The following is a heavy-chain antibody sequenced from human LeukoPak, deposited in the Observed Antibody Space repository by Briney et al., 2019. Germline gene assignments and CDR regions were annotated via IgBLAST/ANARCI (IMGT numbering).Heavy chain of an antibody. V-gene: IGHV4-59*01. Sequence: SETLSLTCTVSGGSLSSYYWSWIRQPPGKGLEWIGYIYYSGSTNYNPSLKSRVTISVDTSKNQFSLKLSSVTAADTAVYYCARGGAYYDFWSGPLDYWGQGTLVTVSS. J-gene: IGHJ4*02. CDR1: GGSLSSYY. CDR2: IYYSGST. D-gene: IGHD3-3*01. CDR3: ARGGAYYDFWSGPLDY.